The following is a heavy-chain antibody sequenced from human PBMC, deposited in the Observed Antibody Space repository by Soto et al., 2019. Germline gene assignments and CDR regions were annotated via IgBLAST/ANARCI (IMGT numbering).Heavy chain of an antibody. D-gene: IGHD5-12*01. V-gene: IGHV4-59*01. CDR2: IYYSGST. Sequence: SETLSLTCTVSGDSIRSYYWTWIRQPPGKGLELIGYIYYSGSTRYNPSLKSRVTISVDMSKNQFSLKLSSVIAADTAVYYCARAYGGSDNGLDVWGQGTAVT. CDR1: GDSIRSYY. J-gene: IGHJ6*02. CDR3: ARAYGGSDNGLDV.